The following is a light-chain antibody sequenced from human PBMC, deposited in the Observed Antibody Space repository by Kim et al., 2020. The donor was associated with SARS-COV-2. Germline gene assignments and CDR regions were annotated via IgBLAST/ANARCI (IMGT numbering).Light chain of an antibody. J-gene: IGLJ1*01. CDR2: EVS. CDR3: CSYAARITFV. V-gene: IGLV2-23*02. Sequence: QSITIACTATSSDVGSYNHVSWYQQHPGKAPNLMIYEVSSRPSGVSDRFSGSKSGNTASLTISGLQAEDEADYYCCSYAARITFVFGTGTKVTVL. CDR1: SSDVGSYNH.